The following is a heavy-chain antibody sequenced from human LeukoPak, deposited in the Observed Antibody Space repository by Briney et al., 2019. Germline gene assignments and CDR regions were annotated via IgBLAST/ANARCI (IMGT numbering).Heavy chain of an antibody. D-gene: IGHD5-24*01. CDR3: ARVVPDGYSDY. V-gene: IGHV4-59*01. J-gene: IGHJ4*02. CDR2: IYYSGSPT. Sequence: PSETLSLTCTVSGDSISSYYWSWIRQPPGRGLEWIGYIYYSGSPTQYNPSLKSRVTISVDTSKNQFSLNLNSVTAADTAVYYCARVVPDGYSDYWGQGTLVTVSS. CDR1: GDSISSYY.